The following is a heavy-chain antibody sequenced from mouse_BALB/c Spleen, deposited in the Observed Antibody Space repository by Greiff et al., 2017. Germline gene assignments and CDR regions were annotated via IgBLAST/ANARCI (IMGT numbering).Heavy chain of an antibody. CDR2: ISSGGST. V-gene: IGHV5-6-5*01. CDR1: GFTFSSYA. J-gene: IGHJ1*01. CDR3: ARDYYGSSRYWYFDV. Sequence: EVQGVESGGGLVKPGGSLKLSCAASGFTFSSYAMSWVRQTPEKRLEWVASISSGGSTYYPDSVKGRFTISRDNARNILYLQMSSLRSEDTAMYYCARDYYGSSRYWYFDVWGAGTTVTVSS. D-gene: IGHD1-1*01.